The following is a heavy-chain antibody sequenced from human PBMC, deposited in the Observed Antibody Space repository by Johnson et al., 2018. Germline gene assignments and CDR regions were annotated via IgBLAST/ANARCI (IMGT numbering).Heavy chain of an antibody. V-gene: IGHV1-69*06. J-gene: IGHJ6*02. Sequence: VQLLESGAEVKKPGSSVKVSCKASGGMFSSPAISWVRQAPGQGLEWMGGIIPMFGTANYAQRFPDRLTITADKPTRTVYMELSSLRSEDTSIYNCAFCAHGFCYTGDFYGMDVWGQGTTVTVAS. D-gene: IGHD2-8*01. CDR2: IIPMFGTA. CDR1: GGMFSSPA. CDR3: AFCAHGFCYTGDFYGMDV.